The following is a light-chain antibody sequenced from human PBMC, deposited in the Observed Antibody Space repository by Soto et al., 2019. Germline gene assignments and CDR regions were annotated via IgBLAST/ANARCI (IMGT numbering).Light chain of an antibody. Sequence: ILMTQSPATLSVSPGERATLSCSASQSVSSDLAWYQQRPGQAPRLLIYGASTRATGVPASFSGSGSGTEFTLTISSLQSEDFAVYYCQQYNNWPRTFGQGTKV. CDR1: QSVSSD. J-gene: IGKJ1*01. CDR3: QQYNNWPRT. V-gene: IGKV3-15*01. CDR2: GAS.